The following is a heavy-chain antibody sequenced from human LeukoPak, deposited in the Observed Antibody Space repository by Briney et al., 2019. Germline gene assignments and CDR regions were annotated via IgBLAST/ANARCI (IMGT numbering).Heavy chain of an antibody. V-gene: IGHV3-48*03. CDR1: GFTFSSYE. Sequence: PGGSLRLSCAASGFTFSSYEMNWVRQAPGKGLEWASYISSSGSTIYYADSVKGRFTISRDNAKNSLYLQMNSLRAEDTAVYYCARVGSYDILTGYTLGYYYGMDVWGKGTTVTVSS. J-gene: IGHJ6*04. CDR3: ARVGSYDILTGYTLGYYYGMDV. CDR2: ISSSGSTI. D-gene: IGHD3-9*01.